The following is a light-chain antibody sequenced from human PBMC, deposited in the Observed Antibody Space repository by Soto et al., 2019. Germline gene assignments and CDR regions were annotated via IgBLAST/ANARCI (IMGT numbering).Light chain of an antibody. CDR2: AAS. Sequence: EIVLTQSPGTLSLSPGERATLSCRASQRVSGSYLAWYQQKPGQAPRLLISAASSRATGIPDRFSGSGSGTDFTLTISRLETEDFAVYYCQQYGSSPPITFGQGTRLEIK. CDR1: QRVSGSY. CDR3: QQYGSSPPIT. V-gene: IGKV3-20*01. J-gene: IGKJ5*01.